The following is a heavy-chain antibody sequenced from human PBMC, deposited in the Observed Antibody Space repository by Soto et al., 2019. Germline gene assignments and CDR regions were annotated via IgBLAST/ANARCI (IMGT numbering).Heavy chain of an antibody. CDR1: GFTFSSYG. CDR3: ARDRRYDSSAPDAFDI. V-gene: IGHV3-33*01. J-gene: IGHJ3*02. D-gene: IGHD3-22*01. Sequence: GGSLRLSCAASGFTFSSYGMHWVRQAPGKGLEWVAVIWYDGSNKYCADSVKGRFTISRDNSKNTLYLQMNSLRAEDTAVYYCARDRRYDSSAPDAFDIWGQGTMVTVSS. CDR2: IWYDGSNK.